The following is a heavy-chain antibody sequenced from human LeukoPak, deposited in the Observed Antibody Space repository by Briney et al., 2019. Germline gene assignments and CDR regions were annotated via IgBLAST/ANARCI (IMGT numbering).Heavy chain of an antibody. Sequence: PSASVKVSCTASGYTFTDYYIHWVRQAPGQGLEWMGWINPSSGGTAYAQKFQGGVTMTTDTSIITAYMEMNRLTSDDTAVHYCARESVAGANFDYWGQGTLVTVSS. V-gene: IGHV1-2*02. CDR1: GYTFTDYY. CDR3: ARESVAGANFDY. CDR2: INPSSGGT. J-gene: IGHJ4*02. D-gene: IGHD6-19*01.